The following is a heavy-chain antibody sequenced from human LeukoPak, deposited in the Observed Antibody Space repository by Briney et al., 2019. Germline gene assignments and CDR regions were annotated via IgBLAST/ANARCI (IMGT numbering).Heavy chain of an antibody. J-gene: IGHJ6*03. V-gene: IGHV4-59*01. D-gene: IGHD6-19*01. CDR3: AREAVAGYYYYYMDV. Sequence: PSETLSLTCTVSGGSISSYYWSWIRQPPGKGLEWIGYIYYSGSTNYNPSLKSRVTISVDTSKNQFSLKLSSVTAADTAVYYCAREAVAGYYYYYMDVWGKGTTVTISS. CDR2: IYYSGST. CDR1: GGSISSYY.